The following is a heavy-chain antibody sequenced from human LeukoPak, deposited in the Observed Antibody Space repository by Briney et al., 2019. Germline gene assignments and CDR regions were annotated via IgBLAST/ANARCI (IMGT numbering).Heavy chain of an antibody. CDR1: GFTFSSYA. J-gene: IGHJ4*02. V-gene: IGHV3-30-3*01. D-gene: IGHD3-3*02. CDR3: ARDPHFWSGYPNYFDY. Sequence: GRSLRLSCAASGFTFSSYAMHWVRQAPGKGVEWVAVISYDGSNKYYADSVKGRFTISRDNSKNTLYLQMNSLGAEDTAVYYCARDPHFWSGYPNYFDYWGQGTLVTVSS. CDR2: ISYDGSNK.